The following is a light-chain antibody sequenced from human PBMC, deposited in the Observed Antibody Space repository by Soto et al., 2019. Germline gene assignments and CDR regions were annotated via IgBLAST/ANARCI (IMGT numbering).Light chain of an antibody. CDR1: QSVLHSNGYNY. CDR2: WGS. J-gene: IGKJ2*01. Sequence: DIVMTQSPLSLPVTPGEPASISCRSSQSVLHSNGYNYLDWYLQKPGQSPQLLIYWGSNRASGVPDRFSGCGSGTDFTLQISRVEAEDVGVYYCMQALQTPPYTFGQGTKLEIK. CDR3: MQALQTPPYT. V-gene: IGKV2-28*01.